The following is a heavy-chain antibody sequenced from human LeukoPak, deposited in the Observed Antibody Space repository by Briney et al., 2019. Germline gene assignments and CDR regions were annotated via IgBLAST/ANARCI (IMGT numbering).Heavy chain of an antibody. Sequence: SETLSLTCTVSGGSISSYYWSWIRQPPGKGLEWIGYIYYSGSTNYNPSLKSRVTISVDTSKNQFSLKLNSVTAADTAVYYCARMAAGADYWGQGTLVTVSS. CDR3: ARMAAGADY. CDR1: GGSISSYY. J-gene: IGHJ4*02. D-gene: IGHD6-13*01. V-gene: IGHV4-59*01. CDR2: IYYSGST.